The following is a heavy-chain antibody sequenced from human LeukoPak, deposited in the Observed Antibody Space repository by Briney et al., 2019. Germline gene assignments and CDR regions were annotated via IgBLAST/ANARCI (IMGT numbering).Heavy chain of an antibody. CDR3: ARHLPYDSSAYYLAPFDY. CDR1: GASISSYW. J-gene: IGHJ4*02. D-gene: IGHD3-22*01. CDR2: MYYTGST. V-gene: IGHV4-59*08. Sequence: SETLSLTCTVTGASISSYWWGWVRQPPEKGLEWIGYMYYTGSTNYNPSLKSRVTMSVDTSKSQFYLKLSSVTAADTAVYYCARHLPYDSSAYYLAPFDYWGQGTLVTVSS.